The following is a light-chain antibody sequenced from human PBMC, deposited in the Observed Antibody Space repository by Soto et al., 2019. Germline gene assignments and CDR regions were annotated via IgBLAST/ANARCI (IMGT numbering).Light chain of an antibody. CDR2: DAS. J-gene: IGKJ1*01. CDR3: QQYGGSPRT. Sequence: EIVLTQSPGTLFLSPGERATLSCRASQSISSNYLAWYQQTPGQAPRLLIYDASSRAAGIPDRFRGSGSGTDFTLTISRLEHEDFGVYYCQQYGGSPRTFGQGTKVDIK. V-gene: IGKV3-20*01. CDR1: QSISSNY.